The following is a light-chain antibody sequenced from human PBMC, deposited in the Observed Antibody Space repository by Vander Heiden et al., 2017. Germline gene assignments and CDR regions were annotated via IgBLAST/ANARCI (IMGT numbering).Light chain of an antibody. CDR1: SSNTGAGYD. CDR2: GNS. V-gene: IGLV1-40*01. CDR3: QSDDSSLSVMV. Sequence: QSVLTQPPSVSAAPGQRVTISCTGSSSNTGAGYDVHWYQQLPGTAPKLLIYGNSNRPSGVPDRFSGSKSGTSASLAITGLQAEDEADYYCQSDDSSLSVMVFGGGTKLTVL. J-gene: IGLJ2*01.